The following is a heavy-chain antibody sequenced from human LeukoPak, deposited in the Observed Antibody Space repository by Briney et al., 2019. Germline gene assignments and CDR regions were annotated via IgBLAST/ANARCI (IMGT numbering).Heavy chain of an antibody. D-gene: IGHD3-10*01. J-gene: IGHJ6*02. Sequence: SETLSLTCTVSGGSISSYYWSWIRQPPGKGLEWIGYIYYSGSTNYNPSLKSRVTISVDTSKNQFSLKLSSVTAADTAVYYCARDPSWRRVRGESYGMDVWGQGTTVTVSS. CDR3: ARDPSWRRVRGESYGMDV. CDR1: GGSISSYY. V-gene: IGHV4-59*01. CDR2: IYYSGST.